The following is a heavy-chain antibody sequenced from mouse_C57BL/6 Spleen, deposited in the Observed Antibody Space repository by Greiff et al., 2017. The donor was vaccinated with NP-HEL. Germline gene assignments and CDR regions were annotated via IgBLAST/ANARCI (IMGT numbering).Heavy chain of an antibody. CDR2: ISDGGSYT. CDR3: ARDLSLRRGYFDY. CDR1: GFTFSSYA. V-gene: IGHV5-4*01. Sequence: EVKLVESGGGLVKPGGSLKLSCAASGFTFSSYAMSWVRQTPEKRLEWVATISDGGSYTYYPDNVKGRFTISRDNAKNNLYLQMSHLKSEDTAMYYCARDLSLRRGYFDYWGQGTTLTVSS. J-gene: IGHJ2*01. D-gene: IGHD1-1*01.